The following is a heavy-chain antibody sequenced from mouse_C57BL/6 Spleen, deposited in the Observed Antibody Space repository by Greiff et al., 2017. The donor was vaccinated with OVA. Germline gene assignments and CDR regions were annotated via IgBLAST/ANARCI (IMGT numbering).Heavy chain of an antibody. D-gene: IGHD1-1*01. CDR1: GFTFSDYG. J-gene: IGHJ3*01. CDR2: ISSGSSTI. V-gene: IGHV5-17*01. CDR3: ARDYGSSYGWFAY. Sequence: EVMLVESGGGLVKPGGSLKLSCAASGFTFSDYGMHWVRQAPEKGLEWVAYISSGSSTIYYAATVKGRFTISRDNAKNTLFLQMTSLRSEDTAMYYCARDYGSSYGWFAYWGQGTLVTVSA.